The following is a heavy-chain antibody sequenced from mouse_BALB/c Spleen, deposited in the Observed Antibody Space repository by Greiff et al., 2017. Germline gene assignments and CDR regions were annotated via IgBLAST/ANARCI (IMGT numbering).Heavy chain of an antibody. CDR1: GFNIKDYY. J-gene: IGHJ3*01. CDR3: NAVLLAD. CDR2: IDPENGDT. D-gene: IGHD2-14*01. V-gene: IGHV14-4*02. Sequence: VQLQQSGAELVRSGASVKLSCTASGFNIKDYYMHWVKQRPEQGLEWIGWIDPENGDTEYAPKFQGKATMTADTSSNTAYLQLSSLTSEDTAVYYCNAVLLADWGQGTLVTVSA.